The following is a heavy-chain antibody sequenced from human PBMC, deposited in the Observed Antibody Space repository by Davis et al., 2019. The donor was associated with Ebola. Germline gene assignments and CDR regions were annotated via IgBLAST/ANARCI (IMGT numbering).Heavy chain of an antibody. CDR1: GGSISSYY. V-gene: IGHV4-59*12. CDR2: IYYSGST. Sequence: PSETLSLTCTVSGGSISSYYWSWIRQPPGKGLEWIGYIYYSGSTNYNPSLKSRVTISVDTSKNQFSLKLSSVTAADTAVYYCAITSGLATDYWGQGTLVTVSS. D-gene: IGHD1-14*01. CDR3: AITSGLATDY. J-gene: IGHJ4*02.